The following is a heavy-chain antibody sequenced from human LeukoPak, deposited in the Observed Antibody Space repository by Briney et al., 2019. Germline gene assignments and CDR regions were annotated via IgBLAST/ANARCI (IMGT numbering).Heavy chain of an antibody. D-gene: IGHD6-13*01. CDR1: GGSISSSNYY. CDR2: IYYSGST. J-gene: IGHJ4*02. V-gene: IGHV4-39*01. Sequence: SETLSLTCTVSGGSISSSNYYWGWIRQPPGKGLEWIGSIYYSGSTYYNPSLKSRVTISVDTSKNQFSLKLSSVIAADTAVYYCAGPGYSSSWTPVYWGQGTLVTVSS. CDR3: AGPGYSSSWTPVY.